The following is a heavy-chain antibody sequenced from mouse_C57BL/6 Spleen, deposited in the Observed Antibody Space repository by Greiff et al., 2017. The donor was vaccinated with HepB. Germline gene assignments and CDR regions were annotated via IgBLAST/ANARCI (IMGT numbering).Heavy chain of an antibody. CDR3: ARDEGYGSSSFAY. Sequence: EVKVVESGGGLVKPGGSLKLSCAASGFTFSSYAMSWVRQTPEKRLEWVATISDGGSYTYYPDNVKGRFTISRDNAKNNLYLQMSHLKSEDTAMYYCARDEGYGSSSFAYWGQGTLVTVSA. CDR1: GFTFSSYA. J-gene: IGHJ3*01. CDR2: ISDGGSYT. D-gene: IGHD1-1*01. V-gene: IGHV5-4*01.